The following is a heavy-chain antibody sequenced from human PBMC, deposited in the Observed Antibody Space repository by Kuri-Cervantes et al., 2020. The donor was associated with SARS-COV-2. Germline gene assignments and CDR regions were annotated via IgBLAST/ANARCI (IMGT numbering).Heavy chain of an antibody. D-gene: IGHD2-15*01. V-gene: IGHV3-23*01. CDR3: ARVVAAAGRLWFDP. J-gene: IGHJ5*02. CDR2: ISAGGGRT. CDR1: GFILGSYG. Sequence: GESLKISCEASGFILGSYGMTWVRQAPGKGLQWVSSISAGGGRTDYAASVKGRFTISRDNSKKMVFLQMDKLRDEDAALYYCARVVAAAGRLWFDPWGQGTPVTVSS.